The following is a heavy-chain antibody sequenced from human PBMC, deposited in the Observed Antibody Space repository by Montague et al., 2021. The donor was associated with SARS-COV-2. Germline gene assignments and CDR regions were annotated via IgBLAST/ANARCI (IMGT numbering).Heavy chain of an antibody. CDR1: GGSFSGYY. Sequence: SETLSLTCAVYGGSFSGYYYSWIRRPAGKGLEWMGESNHSGGTKXNPXRRGRVTITVDTSKNQFSLTLTSVTAADTAVYDCARGLSWSYSGGWVPVAVFDSYASMDVWAKGTMVTVSS. V-gene: IGHV4-34*01. D-gene: IGHD6-25*01. CDR2: SNHSGGT. J-gene: IGHJ6*03. CDR3: ARGLSWSYSGGWVPVAVFDSYASMDV.